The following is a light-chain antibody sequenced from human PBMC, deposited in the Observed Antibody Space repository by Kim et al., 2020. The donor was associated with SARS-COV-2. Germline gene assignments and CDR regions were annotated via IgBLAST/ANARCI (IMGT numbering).Light chain of an antibody. Sequence: ASVGDRVTITCRASQSISNYLNWYQQKQGKAPKLLIYAASSLQSGVPSRFSGSGSGTDFTLTISSLQPEDFATYYCQQSYSSPITFGQGTRLEIK. J-gene: IGKJ5*01. CDR2: AAS. V-gene: IGKV1-39*01. CDR1: QSISNY. CDR3: QQSYSSPIT.